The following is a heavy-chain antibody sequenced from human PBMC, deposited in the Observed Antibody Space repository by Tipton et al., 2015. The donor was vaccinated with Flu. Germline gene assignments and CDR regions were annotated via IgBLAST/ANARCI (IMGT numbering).Heavy chain of an antibody. CDR3: ARSRIPEPSPFY. D-gene: IGHD1-14*01. V-gene: IGHV4-61*02. J-gene: IGHJ4*02. CDR2: IHTSGST. Sequence: TLSLTCTVSGGSISSGNYFWSWVRQPAGKGLEWIGRIHTSGSTHYNPSLKSRVTISVDTSKNQFSLKLNSVTAADTAVYYCARSRIPEPSPFYWGQGTRVTVSS. CDR1: GGSISSGNYF.